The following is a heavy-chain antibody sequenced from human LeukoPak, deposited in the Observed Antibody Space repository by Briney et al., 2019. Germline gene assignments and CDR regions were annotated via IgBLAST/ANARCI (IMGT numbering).Heavy chain of an antibody. J-gene: IGHJ3*02. V-gene: IGHV4-4*02. CDR2: IYHSGTT. CDR3: ARVSDDFWSGYVAFDI. Sequence: SETLSLTCAVSGGSIRSSNRWSWVRQPPGKGLEWIGEIYHSGTTNYNPSLKSRVTISVDKSKNQFSLKLSSVTAADTAVYYCARVSDDFWSGYVAFDIWGQGTMVTVSS. D-gene: IGHD3-3*01. CDR1: GGSIRSSNR.